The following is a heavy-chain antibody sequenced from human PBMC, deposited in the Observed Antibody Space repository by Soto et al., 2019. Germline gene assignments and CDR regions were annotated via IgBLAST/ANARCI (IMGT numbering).Heavy chain of an antibody. CDR1: GFTFSSYE. V-gene: IGHV3-48*03. Sequence: GGSLRLSCAASGFTFSSYEMNWVRQAPGKGLEWVSYISSSGSTIYYADSVKGRFTISRDNAKNSLYLQMNSLRAEDTAVYYCARGREYYYDSSGIDWGQGTLVTVSS. J-gene: IGHJ4*02. CDR3: ARGREYYYDSSGID. CDR2: ISSSGSTI. D-gene: IGHD3-22*01.